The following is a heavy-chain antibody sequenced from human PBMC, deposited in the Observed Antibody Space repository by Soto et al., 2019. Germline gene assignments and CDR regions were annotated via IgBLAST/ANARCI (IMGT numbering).Heavy chain of an antibody. J-gene: IGHJ4*02. CDR2: VSTNDDRT. CDR3: SRELNTESSAYYSFAF. Sequence: QVQMVQSGPEVKMPGASVKVSCKTSGYTFTAYGIAWLRQAPGQRPEWMGWVSTNDDRTNYARKFQGRVTMTADRSSTTTALKLRSLGTDDTAVYYCSRELNTESSAYYSFAFWGQGTMVTVSS. D-gene: IGHD3-22*01. CDR1: GYTFTAYG. V-gene: IGHV1-18*01.